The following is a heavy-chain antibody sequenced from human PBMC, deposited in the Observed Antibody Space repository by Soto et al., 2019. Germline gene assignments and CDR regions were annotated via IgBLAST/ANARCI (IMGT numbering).Heavy chain of an antibody. V-gene: IGHV1-69*05. CDR2: IITICGDA. CDR3: AEGGGGIDV. D-gene: IGHD3-16*01. J-gene: IGHJ6*02. Sequence: GASVKVSCKASGDTFSRYAISWVRQAPGQGLEWMGWIITICGDANYAQKFQGRVTITTDESTTTAYMELSSLRYEDTAVYYCAEGGGGIDVWGQGTTVTVSS. CDR1: GDTFSRYA.